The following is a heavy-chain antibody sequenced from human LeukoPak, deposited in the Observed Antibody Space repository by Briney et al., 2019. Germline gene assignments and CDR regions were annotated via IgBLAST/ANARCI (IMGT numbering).Heavy chain of an antibody. CDR2: FDPEDGET. D-gene: IGHD1-26*01. V-gene: IGHV1-24*01. J-gene: IGHJ5*02. Sequence: ASVKVSCKVSGYTLTELSMHWARQAPGKGLEWMGGFDPEDGETIYAQKFQGRVTMTEDTSTDTAYMELSSLRSEDTAVYYCATETISGSSSRRIRWFDPWGQGTLVTVSS. CDR1: GYTLTELS. CDR3: ATETISGSSSRRIRWFDP.